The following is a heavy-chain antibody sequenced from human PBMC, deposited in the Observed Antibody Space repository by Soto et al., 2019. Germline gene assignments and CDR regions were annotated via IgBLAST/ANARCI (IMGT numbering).Heavy chain of an antibody. D-gene: IGHD4-17*01. CDR3: ARAHYGDYGYGMDV. CDR1: GGSISSGGYS. V-gene: IGHV4-30-2*01. CDR2: IYHSGTT. J-gene: IGHJ6*02. Sequence: PSETLSLTCAVSGGSISSGGYSWSWIRQPPGKGPEWIGYIYHSGTTYYNPSLKSRVTISVDRSKNQFSLKLSSVTAADTAVYYCARAHYGDYGYGMDVWGQGTTVTVSS.